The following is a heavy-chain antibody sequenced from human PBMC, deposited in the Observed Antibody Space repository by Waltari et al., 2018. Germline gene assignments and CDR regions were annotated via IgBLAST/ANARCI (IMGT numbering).Heavy chain of an antibody. V-gene: IGHV3-7*03. CDR2: IKEDGSEK. CDR1: GCPFGRFG. CDR3: ARVPLMYSSSSRWRNWFDP. Sequence: EVQLVESGGGVVQPGGSLGLSCAVSGCPFGRFGLPWVCRAPGKGLEWVANIKEDGSEKYYVDAVKGRFTISRDNAKNSLSLQMNSLRAEDTAVYYCARVPLMYSSSSRWRNWFDPWGQGTLVTVSS. J-gene: IGHJ5*02. D-gene: IGHD6-6*01.